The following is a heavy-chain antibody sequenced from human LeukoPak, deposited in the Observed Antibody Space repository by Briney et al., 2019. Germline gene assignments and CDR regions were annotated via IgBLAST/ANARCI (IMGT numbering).Heavy chain of an antibody. D-gene: IGHD3-16*01. Sequence: ASVKVSCKASGYTFTSYGISWVRQAPGQGLEWMGWISAYNGNTNYAQELQGRVTMTTDTSTSTAYMELRSLRSDDTAVYYCARTPTRLWYYYYYMDVWGKGTTVTVSS. CDR2: ISAYNGNT. CDR1: GYTFTSYG. V-gene: IGHV1-18*01. CDR3: ARTPTRLWYYYYYMDV. J-gene: IGHJ6*03.